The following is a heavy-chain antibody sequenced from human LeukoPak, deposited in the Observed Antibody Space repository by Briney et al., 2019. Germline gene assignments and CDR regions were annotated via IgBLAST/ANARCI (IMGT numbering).Heavy chain of an antibody. Sequence: PSETLSLTCTVSGGSISSYYWSWIRRPPGKGLEWIGYIFYTGDSNHNPSFKSRVSISLDTSKDQISLKLSSVTAADTAVYYCARHRFASPLDSWGQGTLVTVSS. V-gene: IGHV4-59*08. CDR1: GGSISSYY. CDR2: IFYTGDS. CDR3: ARHRFASPLDS. J-gene: IGHJ4*02. D-gene: IGHD2-21*01.